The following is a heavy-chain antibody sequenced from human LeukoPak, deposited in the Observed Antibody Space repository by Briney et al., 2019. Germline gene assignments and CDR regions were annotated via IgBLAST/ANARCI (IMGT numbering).Heavy chain of an antibody. J-gene: IGHJ3*02. CDR2: IYHSGST. CDR3: ARVLHGDAFDI. CDR1: GGSISSGGYS. Sequence: SETLSLTCAVSGGSISSGGYSWSWIRQPPGKGLEWIRYIYHSGSTYYNPSLKSRVTISVDRSKNQFSLKLSSVTAADTAVYYCARVLHGDAFDIWGQGTMVTVSS. V-gene: IGHV4-30-2*01.